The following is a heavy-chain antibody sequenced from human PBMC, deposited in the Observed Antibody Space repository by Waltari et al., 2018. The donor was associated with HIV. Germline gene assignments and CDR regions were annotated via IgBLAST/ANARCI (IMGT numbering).Heavy chain of an antibody. V-gene: IGHV3-15*01. Sequence: EVQLVESGGGLVKPGESLRLSCAASGFTFTTAWMTWVRQAPGKRPEWVGHIKSKTEPGTITDYAAPVKDRFIISRDDSKNTLYLQMNSLKIEDTAVYYCTTRSRPSYYFGLDVWGQGTTVTVSS. CDR2: IKSKTEPGTIT. D-gene: IGHD2-15*01. CDR3: TTRSRPSYYFGLDV. CDR1: GFTFTTAW. J-gene: IGHJ6*02.